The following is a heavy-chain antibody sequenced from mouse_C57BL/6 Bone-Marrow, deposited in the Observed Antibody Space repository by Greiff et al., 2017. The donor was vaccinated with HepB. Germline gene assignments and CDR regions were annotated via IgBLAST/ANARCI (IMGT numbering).Heavy chain of an antibody. CDR1: GFTFSDYY. CDR2: ISNGGGST. V-gene: IGHV5-12*01. Sequence: EVMLVESGGGLVQPGGSLKLSCAASGFTFSDYYMYWVRQTPEKRLEWVAYISNGGGSTYYPDTVKGRFTISRDNAKNTLYLQMSRLKSEDTAMYYCARHGDYGSRGGYYFDYWGQGTTLTVSS. J-gene: IGHJ2*01. CDR3: ARHGDYGSRGGYYFDY. D-gene: IGHD1-1*01.